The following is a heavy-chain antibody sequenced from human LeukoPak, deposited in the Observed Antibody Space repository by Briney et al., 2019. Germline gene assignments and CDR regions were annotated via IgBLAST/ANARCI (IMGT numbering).Heavy chain of an antibody. J-gene: IGHJ3*02. CDR1: GYSISSGYY. CDR3: AGDGASWGNNAFDI. V-gene: IGHV4-38-2*02. Sequence: SETLSLTCAVSGYSISSGYYWGWLRQPPGKRLEWIGSIYHRGSTYYHASLKRRASISVDTSKNQFSLRLSSVTAADTAEYYCAGDGASWGNNAFDIWGQGTMVTVSS. CDR2: IYHRGST. D-gene: IGHD3-16*01.